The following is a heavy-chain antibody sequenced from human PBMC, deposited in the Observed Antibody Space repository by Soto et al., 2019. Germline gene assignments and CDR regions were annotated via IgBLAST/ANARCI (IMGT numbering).Heavy chain of an antibody. CDR1: GDSISNSSYY. CDR3: AREKPYSSSWYHDY. V-gene: IGHV4-39*07. Sequence: SETLSLTCTVSGDSISNSSYYWSWIRQPPGKGLEWIGSIYYSGSTNYNPSLKSRVTISVDTSKNQFSLKLSSVTAADTAVYYCAREKPYSSSWYHDYWGQGTLVTVSS. CDR2: IYYSGST. D-gene: IGHD6-13*01. J-gene: IGHJ4*02.